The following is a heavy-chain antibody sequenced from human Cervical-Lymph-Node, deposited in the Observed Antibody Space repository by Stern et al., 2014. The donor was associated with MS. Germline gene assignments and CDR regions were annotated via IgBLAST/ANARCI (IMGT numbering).Heavy chain of an antibody. V-gene: IGHV5-51*01. J-gene: IGHJ4*02. CDR2: IYPGDSDT. CDR1: GYSFTSYW. CDR3: ATLYSSSSFDY. Sequence: VQLVQSGAEVKKPGESLKISCEGSGYSFTSYWIGWVRQMPGQGLEWMGIIYPGDSDTRYSPSFQGQVTMSADKSISTAYLQWSSLRASDTAVYYCATLYSSSSFDYWGQGTLVTVSS. D-gene: IGHD6-6*01.